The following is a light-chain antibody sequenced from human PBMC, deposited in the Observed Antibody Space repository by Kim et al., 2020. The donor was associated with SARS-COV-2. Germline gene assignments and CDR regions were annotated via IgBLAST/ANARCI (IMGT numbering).Light chain of an antibody. CDR2: GAS. V-gene: IGKV3-20*01. J-gene: IGKJ2*01. CDR3: QHYGNSPYT. CDR1: QAITNSY. Sequence: EIALTQSPGTLSLSPGEGATLSCRASQAITNSYLTWYQQKPGQAPRLLIYGASSRATGIPNRFSGSGSGTDFTLTISRLEPEDFAVYYCQHYGNSPYTFGQWTKLEI.